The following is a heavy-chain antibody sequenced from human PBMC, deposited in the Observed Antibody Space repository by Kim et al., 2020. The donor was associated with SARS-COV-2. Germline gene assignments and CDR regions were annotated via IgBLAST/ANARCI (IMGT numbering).Heavy chain of an antibody. CDR3: ASDRIGHCSSTSCSPHFD. Sequence: SETLSLTCTVSGGSISSHSWSWIRQPPGKGLEWIGYTYYRGSTNSNPSPKSRVTISVDTSKNQFSLTLSSVNGEDAAVYYCASDRIGHCSSTSCSPHFD. CDR2: TYYRGST. CDR1: GGSISSHS. V-gene: IGHV4-59*11. J-gene: IGHJ4*01. D-gene: IGHD2-2*01.